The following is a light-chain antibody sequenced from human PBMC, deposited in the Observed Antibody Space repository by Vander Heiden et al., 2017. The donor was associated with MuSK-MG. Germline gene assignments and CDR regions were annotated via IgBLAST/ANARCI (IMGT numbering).Light chain of an antibody. CDR1: QSISSY. J-gene: IGKJ2*01. CDR2: AAS. Sequence: DVTLTKPPSSLSASVGDRVTITCRASQSISSYLKWYQQKPGKAPKLLIYAASSLQSGVPSRFSGSGSGTDFILTISRLQPEDFATYYCQQGDNTPATFGQGTKLXIK. V-gene: IGKV1-39*01. CDR3: QQGDNTPAT.